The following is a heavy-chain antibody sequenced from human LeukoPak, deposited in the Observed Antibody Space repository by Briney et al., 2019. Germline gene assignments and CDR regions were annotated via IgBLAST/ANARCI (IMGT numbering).Heavy chain of an antibody. V-gene: IGHV3-66*02. CDR3: AREFGDSSGYLFDY. Sequence: GGSLRLSCAASGFTVSSNYMSWVRQAPGEGLKWVSVIYSGGSTYYADSVKGRFTISRDNSKNTLYLQMNSLRAEDTAVYYCAREFGDSSGYLFDYWGQGTLVTVSS. CDR2: IYSGGST. CDR1: GFTVSSNY. D-gene: IGHD3-22*01. J-gene: IGHJ4*02.